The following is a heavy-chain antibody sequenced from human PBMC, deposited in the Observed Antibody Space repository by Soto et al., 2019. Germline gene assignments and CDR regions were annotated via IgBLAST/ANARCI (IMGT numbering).Heavy chain of an antibody. CDR3: AGNYYGSGSYPY. J-gene: IGHJ4*02. CDR2: IYSGGST. Sequence: HPGGSLRLSCAASGFTFSSYAMSWVRQAPGKGLEWVSVIYSGGSTYYADSVKGRFTISRDNSKNTLYLQMNSLRAEDTAVYYCAGNYYGSGSYPYWGQGTLVTVS. V-gene: IGHV3-66*01. CDR1: GFTFSSYA. D-gene: IGHD3-10*01.